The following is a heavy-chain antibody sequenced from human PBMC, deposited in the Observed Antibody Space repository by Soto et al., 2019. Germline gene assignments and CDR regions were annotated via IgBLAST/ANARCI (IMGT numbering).Heavy chain of an antibody. J-gene: IGHJ4*02. Sequence: GGSLRLSCAASGFTFSSYSMNWVRQAPGKGLEWVSYISSSSSTIYYADSVKGRFTISRDNAKNSLYLQMNSLRAEDTAVYYCARGSTVYDILTGHRFDYWGQGTPVTVSS. V-gene: IGHV3-48*01. D-gene: IGHD3-9*01. CDR2: ISSSSSTI. CDR1: GFTFSSYS. CDR3: ARGSTVYDILTGHRFDY.